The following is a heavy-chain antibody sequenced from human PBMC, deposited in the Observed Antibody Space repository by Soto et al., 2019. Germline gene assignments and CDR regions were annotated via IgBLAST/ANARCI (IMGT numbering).Heavy chain of an antibody. CDR3: ARLLFGLGGWFDP. CDR1: GGSLSSYY. Sequence: SETLSLTCTVSGGSLSSYYWSWIRQPPGKGLEWIGYIYYSGSTNYNPSLKSRVTISVDTSKNQFSLKLSSVTAADTAVYYCARLLFGLGGWFDPWGQGTLVTVS. D-gene: IGHD3-10*02. CDR2: IYYSGST. J-gene: IGHJ5*02. V-gene: IGHV4-59*01.